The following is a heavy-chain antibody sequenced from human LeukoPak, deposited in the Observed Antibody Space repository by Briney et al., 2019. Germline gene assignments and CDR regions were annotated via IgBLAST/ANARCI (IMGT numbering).Heavy chain of an antibody. D-gene: IGHD6-6*01. Sequence: GGSLRLSCAASGFSFSSYEMNWVRQAPGKGLEWVAYISGGGSSIYYAGSVKGRFTISRDNAKNSLYLQMNSLRAEDTAIYYCATVGRSARPGYWGQGALVTVSS. CDR3: ATVGRSARPGY. V-gene: IGHV3-48*03. CDR1: GFSFSSYE. CDR2: ISGGGSSI. J-gene: IGHJ4*02.